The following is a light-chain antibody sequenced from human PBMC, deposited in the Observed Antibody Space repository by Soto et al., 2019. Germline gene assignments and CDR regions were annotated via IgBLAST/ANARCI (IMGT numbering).Light chain of an antibody. CDR3: QQRSNWPPT. J-gene: IGKJ5*01. CDR1: QSVSSSY. V-gene: IGKV3D-20*02. CDR2: GAS. Sequence: EIVLTQSPGTLSLPPGERATLSCRASQSVSSSYLAWYQQKPGQAPRLLIYGASNRATGIPARFSGSGSGTDFTLTISSLEPEDFAVYYCQQRSNWPPTFGQGTRLEIK.